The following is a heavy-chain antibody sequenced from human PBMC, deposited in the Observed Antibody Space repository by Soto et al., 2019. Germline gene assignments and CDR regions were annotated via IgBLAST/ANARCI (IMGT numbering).Heavy chain of an antibody. CDR2: ISFDGSNE. Sequence: GGSLRLSCAASGFTFSSYGMHWVRQAPGKGLEWVAVISFDGSNEYYADSVKGRFTISRDNSKNTLYLQMNSLRAEDTAVYYCAKVEGTYDGRPFDYWGQGTLVTVSS. CDR1: GFTFSSYG. D-gene: IGHD3-22*01. CDR3: AKVEGTYDGRPFDY. V-gene: IGHV3-30*18. J-gene: IGHJ4*02.